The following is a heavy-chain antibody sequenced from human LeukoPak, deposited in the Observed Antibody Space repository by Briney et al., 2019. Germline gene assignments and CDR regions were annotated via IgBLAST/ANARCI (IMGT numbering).Heavy chain of an antibody. Sequence: PSETLSLTCTVSGGSISSYYWSWIRQPPGKGLGWIGYIYYSGSTNYNPSLKSRVTISVDTSKNQFSLKLSSVTAADTAVYYCARLTRGYSYGHHFDYWGQGTLVTVSS. CDR1: GGSISSYY. V-gene: IGHV4-59*08. J-gene: IGHJ4*02. CDR2: IYYSGST. D-gene: IGHD5-18*01. CDR3: ARLTRGYSYGHHFDY.